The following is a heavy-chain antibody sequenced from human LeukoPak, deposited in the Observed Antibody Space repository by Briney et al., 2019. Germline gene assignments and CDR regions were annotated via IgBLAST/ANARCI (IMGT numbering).Heavy chain of an antibody. CDR1: GYTFTNNA. CDR3: AREMMVASLTGLFISLDY. V-gene: IGHV1-18*01. Sequence: ASVKVSCKASGYTFTNNAFSWVRQAPGQGLEWMGWISAYNGNTNYAQKLQGRVTMTTDTSTSTAYMELRSLRSDDTAVYYCAREMMVASLTGLFISLDYWGQGTLVTVSS. CDR2: ISAYNGNT. J-gene: IGHJ4*02. D-gene: IGHD3-9*01.